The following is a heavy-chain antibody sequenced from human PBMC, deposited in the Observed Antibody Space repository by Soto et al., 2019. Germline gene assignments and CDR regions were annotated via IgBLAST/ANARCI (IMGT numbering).Heavy chain of an antibody. CDR3: ARESVRDCSSTSCYRAPRHDAFDI. D-gene: IGHD2-2*02. V-gene: IGHV6-1*01. J-gene: IGHJ3*02. Sequence: SQTLSLTCAISGDSVSSNSAAWNWIRQSPSRGLEWLGRTYYRSKWYNDYAVSVKSRITINPDTSKNQFSLQLNSVTPEDTAVYYCARESVRDCSSTSCYRAPRHDAFDIWGKGTMVTV. CDR2: TYYRSKWYN. CDR1: GDSVSSNSAA.